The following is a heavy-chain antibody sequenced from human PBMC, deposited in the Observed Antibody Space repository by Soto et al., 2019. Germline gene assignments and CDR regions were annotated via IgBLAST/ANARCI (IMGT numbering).Heavy chain of an antibody. J-gene: IGHJ4*02. D-gene: IGHD4-17*01. V-gene: IGHV4-59*01. CDR3: ARDGFYTVMSGPRDDGFDY. CDR2: IYYSGST. Sequence: QVQLQQSGPGLVKPSETLSLTCAVSGGSFGSYSWNWIRQPPGKGLEWIGKIYYSGSTGCNPSLKSRATLTIDTSENMVSLKLSSLTAAATAVYYCARDGFYTVMSGPRDDGFDYWGQGTLVTVSA. CDR1: GGSFGSYS.